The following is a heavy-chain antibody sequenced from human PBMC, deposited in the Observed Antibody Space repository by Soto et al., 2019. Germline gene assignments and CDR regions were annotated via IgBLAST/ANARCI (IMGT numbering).Heavy chain of an antibody. J-gene: IGHJ6*01. CDR1: XXXFXSXG. V-gene: IGHV1-18*01. Sequence: QVQLVQSGXXVKKXXXXXXXXXXXXXXXFXSXGIXWVRQAPGQGLEWMGWISPYNGNTYYAQKLQVRVTLTTDASTSTVYMELRSLRSDDTAVYYCARDQSLDRNYYYGIDXXXXXXTVTVSS. CDR2: ISPYNGNT. CDR3: ARDQSLDRNYYYGIDX.